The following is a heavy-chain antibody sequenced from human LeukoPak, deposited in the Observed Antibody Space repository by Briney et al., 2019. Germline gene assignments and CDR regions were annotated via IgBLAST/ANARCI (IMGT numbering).Heavy chain of an antibody. CDR3: ARAGTLQSNPSAFDI. V-gene: IGHV4-59*01. J-gene: IGHJ3*02. CDR1: GGSISGFY. Sequence: SETLSLTCTVSGGSISGFYWNWIRQSPGKGLGWIGYIYYSGSTSYNPSLRSRVTISVDTSKNQFSLKLYSVTAADTTVYYCARAGTLQSNPSAFDIWGQGTMVTVSS. CDR2: IYYSGST. D-gene: IGHD5-24*01.